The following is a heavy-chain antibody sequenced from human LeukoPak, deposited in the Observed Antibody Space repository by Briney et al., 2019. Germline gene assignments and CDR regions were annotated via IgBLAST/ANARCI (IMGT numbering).Heavy chain of an antibody. Sequence: GASVKVSCKASGYTFTSYYMHWVRQAPGQGLEWMGRIIPILGIANYAQKFQGRVTITADKSTSTAYMELSSLRSEDTAVYYCARDNGDYSDDYWGQGTLVTVSS. CDR3: ARDNGDYSDDY. D-gene: IGHD4-17*01. V-gene: IGHV1-69*04. CDR1: GYTFTSYY. CDR2: IIPILGIA. J-gene: IGHJ4*02.